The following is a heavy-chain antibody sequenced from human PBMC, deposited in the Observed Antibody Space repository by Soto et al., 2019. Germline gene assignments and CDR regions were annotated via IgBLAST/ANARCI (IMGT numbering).Heavy chain of an antibody. CDR2: IYPGDSDT. D-gene: IGHD4-17*01. V-gene: IGHV5-51*01. CDR3: ARHMRAGTMTTPFDY. Sequence: GESLKISCNGSGYSFSSYWIGWVRQMPGKGLEWMGIIYPGDSDTKYSPSFQGQVTISADKSISTAYLQWSSLKASDTAMYYCARHMRAGTMTTPFDYWGQGTLVTVSS. CDR1: GYSFSSYW. J-gene: IGHJ4*02.